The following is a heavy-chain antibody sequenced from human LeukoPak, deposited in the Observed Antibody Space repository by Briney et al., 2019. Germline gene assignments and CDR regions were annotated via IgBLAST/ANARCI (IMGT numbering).Heavy chain of an antibody. CDR1: GYTFKNHD. Sequence: ASVKVSCKASGYTFKNHDIDWVRQATGQGLEWMGWMNSNSGNTGYAQKFQGRVTMTRDTSISTAYMELSRLRSDDTAVYYCARDRIAAAGFPMDVWGQGTTVTVSS. CDR3: ARDRIAAAGFPMDV. D-gene: IGHD6-13*01. CDR2: MNSNSGNT. J-gene: IGHJ6*02. V-gene: IGHV1-8*01.